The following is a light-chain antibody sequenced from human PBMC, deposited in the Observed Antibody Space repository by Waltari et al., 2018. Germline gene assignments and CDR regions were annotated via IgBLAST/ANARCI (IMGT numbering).Light chain of an antibody. Sequence: DIVMTQSPDSLAVSLGERATINCQSSQTVLYSSNNKNYLAWYQQNPGQPPKLVIYWASTRESGVPDRFSASGSGTDFNFTISSLQAEDVAVYYCQQYYTSPYTFAQGTKLEI. CDR3: QQYYTSPYT. J-gene: IGKJ2*01. CDR1: QTVLYSSNNKNY. V-gene: IGKV4-1*01. CDR2: WAS.